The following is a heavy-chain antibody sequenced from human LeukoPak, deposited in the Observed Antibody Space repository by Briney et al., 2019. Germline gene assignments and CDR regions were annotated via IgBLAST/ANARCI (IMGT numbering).Heavy chain of an antibody. D-gene: IGHD3-22*01. CDR1: GGPFSGYY. V-gene: IGHV4-34*01. J-gene: IGHJ4*02. CDR3: ARGPKYYYDSSGYYRFDH. Sequence: PSGTLSLTXAVYGGPFSGYYWTWIRQPPGKGVEWIGEINHSGSTNYNPSLKSRVTISVDTSKNQFSLQLSSVTAADTAVYYCARGPKYYYDSSGYYRFDHWGQGTLVTVSS. CDR2: INHSGST.